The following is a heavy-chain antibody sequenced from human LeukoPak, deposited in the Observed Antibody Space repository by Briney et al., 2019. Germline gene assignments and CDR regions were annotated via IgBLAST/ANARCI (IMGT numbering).Heavy chain of an antibody. Sequence: PSQTLSLTCTVSGGSISSGGYYWSWIRQHPGKGLEWIGYIYYSGSTYYNPSLKSRVTISVDTSKNQFSLKLSSVTAADTAVYYCSRPGSATVVTLAFDIWGQGTMVTVSS. CDR2: IYYSGST. CDR3: SRPGSATVVTLAFDI. CDR1: GGSISSGGYY. D-gene: IGHD4-23*01. J-gene: IGHJ3*02. V-gene: IGHV4-31*03.